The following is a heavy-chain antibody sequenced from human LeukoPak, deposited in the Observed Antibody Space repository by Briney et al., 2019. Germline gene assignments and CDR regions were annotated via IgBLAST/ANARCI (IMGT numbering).Heavy chain of an antibody. V-gene: IGHV4-4*02. D-gene: IGHD2-21*01. J-gene: IGHJ4*02. Sequence: SETLSLTCDVSGDSISNSHWWSWVRQPPGKGLEWIGSIYHSGSTYYNPSLKSRVTISVDTSKNQFSLKLSSVTAADTAVYYCAREGREGVISDYWGQGTLVTVSS. CDR1: GDSISNSHW. CDR2: IYHSGST. CDR3: AREGREGVISDY.